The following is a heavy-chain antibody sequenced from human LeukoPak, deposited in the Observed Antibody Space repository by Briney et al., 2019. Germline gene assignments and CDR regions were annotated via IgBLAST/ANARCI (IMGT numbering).Heavy chain of an antibody. Sequence: GGSLRLSCAASGFTVSSNYVSWVRHAPGKGLERVSVIYSGGSTYYADSVKGRFTISRDNSKNTLYLQMNSLRAEDTAVYYCARWSQQWPLGPFDYWGQGTLVTVSS. CDR1: GFTVSSNY. D-gene: IGHD6-19*01. CDR2: IYSGGST. V-gene: IGHV3-66*01. CDR3: ARWSQQWPLGPFDY. J-gene: IGHJ4*02.